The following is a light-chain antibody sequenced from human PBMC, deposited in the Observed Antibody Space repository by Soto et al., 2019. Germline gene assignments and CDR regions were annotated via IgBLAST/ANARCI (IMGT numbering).Light chain of an antibody. V-gene: IGLV2-14*01. Sequence: QSALTQPASVSGSPGQSITISCTGTSSDVGGYNHVSWYQQYPGKAPKLMIYGVTNRPSGVSNRFSGSKTGNTASLTISGLQAEDEADYYCFSYAGGNNLVFGGGTKLTVL. CDR3: FSYAGGNNLV. CDR1: SSDVGGYNH. J-gene: IGLJ2*01. CDR2: GVT.